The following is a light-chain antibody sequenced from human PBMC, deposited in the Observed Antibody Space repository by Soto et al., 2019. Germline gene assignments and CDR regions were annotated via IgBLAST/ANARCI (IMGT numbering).Light chain of an antibody. Sequence: EIVFTQSPGTLSLSPGERVTLSCRASQSVGSDDLAFYQQKPGQAPRLLIDVASSRATFIPDRFSGSGSGTDFTLTISRLEPEDFAVYYCQQYGSSPETFGQGTKVDIK. V-gene: IGKV3-20*01. CDR2: VAS. J-gene: IGKJ1*01. CDR1: QSVGSDD. CDR3: QQYGSSPET.